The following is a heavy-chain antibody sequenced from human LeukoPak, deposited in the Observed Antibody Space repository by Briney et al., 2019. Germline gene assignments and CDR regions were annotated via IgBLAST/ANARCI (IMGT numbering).Heavy chain of an antibody. CDR1: GGSISSYY. J-gene: IGHJ4*02. V-gene: IGHV4-59*01. Sequence: SETLSLTCTVSGGSISSYYWSWIRQPPGKGLEWNGYIYYSGSTNYNPSLKSRVTISVDTSKNQFSLKLSSVTAADTAVYYCARVGYSYGLDYWGQGTLVTVSS. CDR3: ARVGYSYGLDY. D-gene: IGHD5-18*01. CDR2: IYYSGST.